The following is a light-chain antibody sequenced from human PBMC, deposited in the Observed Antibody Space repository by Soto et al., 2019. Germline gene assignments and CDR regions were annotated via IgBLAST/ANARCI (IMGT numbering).Light chain of an antibody. Sequence: QSALTQPPSVSGSPGQSVTISCTGTSSDVGHYDRVSWYQQPPGTAPKLMIYEVTNRPSGVPDRFSGSKSGITASLIISGLQAEDEADYYCSSYTTSSTYAFGPGTKVTVL. CDR3: SSYTTSSTYA. J-gene: IGLJ1*01. CDR1: SSDVGHYDR. V-gene: IGLV2-18*02. CDR2: EVT.